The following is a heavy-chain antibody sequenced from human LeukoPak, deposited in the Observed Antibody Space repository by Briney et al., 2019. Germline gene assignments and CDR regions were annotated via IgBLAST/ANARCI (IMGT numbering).Heavy chain of an antibody. CDR1: GGSISSGGYY. Sequence: PSQTLSLTCTVSGGSISSGGYYWSWIRQHPGKGLEWIGYIYYSGSTYYNPSLKSRVTISVDTSKNQFSLKLSSVTAADTAVYYCARGHYCSSISCYGNWFNPWGQGTLVTVSP. CDR3: ARGHYCSSISCYGNWFNP. V-gene: IGHV4-31*03. D-gene: IGHD2-2*01. CDR2: IYYSGST. J-gene: IGHJ5*02.